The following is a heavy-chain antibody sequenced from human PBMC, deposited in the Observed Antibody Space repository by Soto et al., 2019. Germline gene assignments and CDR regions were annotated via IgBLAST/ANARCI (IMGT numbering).Heavy chain of an antibody. V-gene: IGHV3-23*01. CDR2: ISGSGGST. CDR1: GFTFSSYA. CDR3: AKDTRTDYRGYYFDY. D-gene: IGHD4-4*01. J-gene: IGHJ4*02. Sequence: PGGSLRLSCAASGFTFSSYAMSWVRQAPGKGLEWVSAISGSGGSTYYAHSVKGRFTISRANSKNTLYLHMNSPRAEDTAVYYCAKDTRTDYRGYYFDYWGQATLVTVSS.